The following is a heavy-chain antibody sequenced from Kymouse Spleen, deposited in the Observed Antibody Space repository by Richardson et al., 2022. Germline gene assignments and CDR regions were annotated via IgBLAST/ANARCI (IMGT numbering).Heavy chain of an antibody. Sequence: EVQLVESGGGLVQPGGSLKLSCAASGFTFSGSAMHWVRQASGKGLEWVGRIRSKANSYATAYAASVKGRFTISRDDSKNTAYLQMNSLKTEDTAVYYCTRLTVTTSGYWGQGTLVTVSS. CDR1: GFTFSGSA. CDR2: IRSKANSYAT. D-gene: IGHD4-17*01. V-gene: IGHV3-73*02. J-gene: IGHJ4*02. CDR3: TRLTVTTSGY.